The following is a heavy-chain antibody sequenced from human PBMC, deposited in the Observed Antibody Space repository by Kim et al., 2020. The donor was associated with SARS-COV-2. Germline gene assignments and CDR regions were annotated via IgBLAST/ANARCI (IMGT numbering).Heavy chain of an antibody. D-gene: IGHD2-15*01. V-gene: IGHV1-2*02. J-gene: IGHJ4*02. Sequence: ASVKVSCKASGYTFTGYYMHWVRQAPGQGLEWMGWINPNSGGTNYAQKFQGRVTMTRDTSISTAYMELSRLRSDDTAVYYCARVVDGLASTDYWGQGTLVTVSS. CDR3: ARVVDGLASTDY. CDR2: INPNSGGT. CDR1: GYTFTGYY.